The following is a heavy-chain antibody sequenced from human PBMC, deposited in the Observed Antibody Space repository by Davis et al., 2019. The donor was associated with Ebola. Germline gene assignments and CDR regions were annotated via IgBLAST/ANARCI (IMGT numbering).Heavy chain of an antibody. CDR3: AKDTGYRYNWNGFDY. D-gene: IGHD1-1*01. Sequence: SLKISCAASGFTFDDYAMHWVRQAPGKGLEWVSGISWNSGSIGYADSVKGRFTISRDNAKNSLYLQMNSLRAEDTALYYCAKDTGYRYNWNGFDYWGQGTLVTVSS. V-gene: IGHV3-9*01. J-gene: IGHJ4*02. CDR2: ISWNSGSI. CDR1: GFTFDDYA.